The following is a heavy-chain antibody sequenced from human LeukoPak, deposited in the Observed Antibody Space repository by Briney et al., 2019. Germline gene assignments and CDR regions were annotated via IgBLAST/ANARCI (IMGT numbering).Heavy chain of an antibody. J-gene: IGHJ4*02. V-gene: IGHV3-30*18. D-gene: IGHD5-18*01. CDR2: ISYDGSNK. CDR1: GYTFTGYY. Sequence: SCKASGYTFTGYYMHWVRQAPGKGLEWVAVISYDGSNKYYADSVKGRFTISRDNSKNTLYLQMNSLRAEDTAVYYCAKDGDTAMVSYFDYWGQGTLVTVSS. CDR3: AKDGDTAMVSYFDY.